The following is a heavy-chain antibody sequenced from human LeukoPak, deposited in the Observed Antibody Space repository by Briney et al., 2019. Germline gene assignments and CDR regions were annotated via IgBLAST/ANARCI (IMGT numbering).Heavy chain of an antibody. Sequence: SETLSLTCAVSGYSISSSNWWGWIRPPPGKGLEWIGYIYYSGSTNYNPSLKSRVTMSVDTSKNQFSLKLSSVTAADTAVYYCARFSVVVAATRTRYNWFDPWGQGTLVTVSS. D-gene: IGHD2-15*01. J-gene: IGHJ5*02. V-gene: IGHV4-28*01. CDR1: GYSISSSNW. CDR3: ARFSVVVAATRTRYNWFDP. CDR2: IYYSGST.